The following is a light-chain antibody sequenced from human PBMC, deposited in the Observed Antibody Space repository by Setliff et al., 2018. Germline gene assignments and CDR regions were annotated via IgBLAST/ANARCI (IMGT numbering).Light chain of an antibody. J-gene: IGLJ1*01. Sequence: QFALTQPASVSGSPEQSITISCTGEFGAYGSAYVSWYQQHPDKAPKLIIYDVNNRPSGISHRFSGSNSANTASLTISGLQAEDGAEYFCASKTGPGTYVFGTGTKV. CDR2: DVN. V-gene: IGLV2-14*03. CDR1: FGAYGSAY. CDR3: ASKTGPGTYV.